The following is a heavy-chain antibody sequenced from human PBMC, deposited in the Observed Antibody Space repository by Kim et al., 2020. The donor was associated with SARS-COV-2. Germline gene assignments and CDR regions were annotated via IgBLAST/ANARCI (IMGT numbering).Heavy chain of an antibody. J-gene: IGHJ4*02. V-gene: IGHV2-5*02. CDR2: DDDK. Sequence: DDDKRYIPSLKSRLTITKDASKNQVVLTMTNMDPVDTATYYCARTYNWNYDCDYWGQGTLVTVSS. CDR3: ARTYNWNYDCDY. D-gene: IGHD1-7*01.